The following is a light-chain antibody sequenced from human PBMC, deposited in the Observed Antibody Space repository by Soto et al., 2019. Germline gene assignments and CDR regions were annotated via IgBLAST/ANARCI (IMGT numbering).Light chain of an antibody. CDR3: QQYFSSPPT. J-gene: IGKJ4*01. Sequence: DIVMTQSPDSLAVSLGERATINCKSSQSVFYSSNSKNYLAWYQQKPGQPPKLLIYWASARESGVPDRFSGSGSGTDVTLTISSLQAEDVAVYFCQQYFSSPPTFGGGTKVEIK. CDR1: QSVFYSSNSKNY. CDR2: WAS. V-gene: IGKV4-1*01.